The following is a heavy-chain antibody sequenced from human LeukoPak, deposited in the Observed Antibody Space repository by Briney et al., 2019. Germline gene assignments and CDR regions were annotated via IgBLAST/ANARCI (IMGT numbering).Heavy chain of an antibody. V-gene: IGHV3-33*06. CDR3: AKELFHYYDSSGYPKGFDY. J-gene: IGHJ4*02. Sequence: LGGSLRLSCAASGFTFSSYGMHWVRQAPGKGLEWVAVIWYDGSNKYYADSVKGRFTISRDNSKNTLYLQMNSLRAEDTAVYYCAKELFHYYDSSGYPKGFDYWGQGTLVTVPS. CDR1: GFTFSSYG. D-gene: IGHD3-22*01. CDR2: IWYDGSNK.